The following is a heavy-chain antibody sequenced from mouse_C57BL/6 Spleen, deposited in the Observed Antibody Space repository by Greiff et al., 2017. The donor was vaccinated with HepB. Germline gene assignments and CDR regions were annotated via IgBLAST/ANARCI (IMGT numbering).Heavy chain of an antibody. Sequence: EVHLVESGPGLVKPSQSLSLTCSVTGYSITSGYYWNWIRQFPGNKLEWMGYISYDGSNNYNPSLKNRISITRDTSKNQFFLKLNSVTTEDTATYYCARDGYLAWFAYWGQGTLVTVSA. D-gene: IGHD2-3*01. CDR3: ARDGYLAWFAY. J-gene: IGHJ3*01. CDR2: ISYDGSN. CDR1: GYSITSGYY. V-gene: IGHV3-6*01.